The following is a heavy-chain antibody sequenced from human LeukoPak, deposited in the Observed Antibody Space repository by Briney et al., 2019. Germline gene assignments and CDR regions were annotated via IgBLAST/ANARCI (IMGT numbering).Heavy chain of an antibody. CDR1: GYTFSSYW. CDR3: AKSDGYNYDY. J-gene: IGHJ4*02. Sequence: GESLKISCXGSGYTFSSYWIGWVRQMPGKGLKWMGIIFIGDSDTRYSPSFEGQVTISADKSISTAFLQWSSLKASDTAVYYCAKSDGYNYDYWGQGTLVTVSS. CDR2: IFIGDSDT. V-gene: IGHV5-51*01. D-gene: IGHD5-24*01.